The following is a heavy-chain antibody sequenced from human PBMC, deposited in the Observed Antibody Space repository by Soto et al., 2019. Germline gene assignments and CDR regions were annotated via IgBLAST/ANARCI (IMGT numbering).Heavy chain of an antibody. CDR2: ISTNSRYI. J-gene: IGHJ6*02. CDR1: GFIFSSYR. Sequence: GGSLRLSCAASGFIFSSYRMNWVRQAPGKGLEWIASISTNSRYIYYADSVEGRLTVSRDNSNNSLYLQMDNLRAEDTAVYYCARKQVIGYYYDLDVWGPGTTVTV. V-gene: IGHV3-21*01. D-gene: IGHD2-15*01. CDR3: ARKQVIGYYYDLDV.